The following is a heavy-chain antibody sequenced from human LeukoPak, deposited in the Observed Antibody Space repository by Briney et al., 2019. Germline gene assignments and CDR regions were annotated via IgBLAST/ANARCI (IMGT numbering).Heavy chain of an antibody. CDR3: AKDISYDILTGYLFDY. CDR1: GFTFDDYA. Sequence: GGSLRLSYAASGFTFDDYAMHWVRQAPGKGLEWVSLISWDGGSTYYADSVKGRFTISRDNSKNSLYLQMNSLRAEDTALYYCAKDISYDILTGYLFDYWGQGTLVTVSS. D-gene: IGHD3-9*01. V-gene: IGHV3-43D*03. J-gene: IGHJ4*02. CDR2: ISWDGGST.